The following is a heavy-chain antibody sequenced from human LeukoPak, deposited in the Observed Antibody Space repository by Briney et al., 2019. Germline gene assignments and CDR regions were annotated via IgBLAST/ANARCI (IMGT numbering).Heavy chain of an antibody. J-gene: IGHJ4*02. CDR1: SGSITTYY. D-gene: IGHD5-24*01. V-gene: IGHV4-59*01. CDR3: AGSDGYNSFDF. Sequence: SETLSLTCSISSGSITTYYWSWIRQPPGKGLEWISYVYYSGSTTYNPSLQSRVTMSADTSKNQFSLKLSSVTAADTAVYYCAGSDGYNSFDFWGQGTLVTVSS. CDR2: VYYSGST.